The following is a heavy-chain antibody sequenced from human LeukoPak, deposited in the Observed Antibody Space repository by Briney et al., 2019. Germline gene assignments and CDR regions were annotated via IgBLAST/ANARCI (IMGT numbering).Heavy chain of an antibody. CDR3: ATFSAQDY. V-gene: IGHV1-69*04. CDR1: GGSFSSFA. CDR2: ITPSLGTT. D-gene: IGHD2/OR15-2a*01. Sequence: SVRVSCKASGGSFSSFAISWVRQAPGQGLEWMGRITPSLGTTNYAQNFQGRVSITADKSTSTAYMELTSLRSDDTALYYCATFSAQDYWGQGTLVTVSS. J-gene: IGHJ4*02.